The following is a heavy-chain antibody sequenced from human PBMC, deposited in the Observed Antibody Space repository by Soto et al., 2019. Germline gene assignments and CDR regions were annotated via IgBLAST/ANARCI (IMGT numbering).Heavy chain of an antibody. CDR2: ISGSGGST. J-gene: IGHJ5*02. CDR1: ECTLISYA. Sequence: LRHCCGAAECTLISYAMSRVRQAPGKGLEWVSAISGSGGSTYYADSVKGRFTISRDNSKNTLYLQMNSLRAEDTAVYYCAREGDGWFAPRGQGTLVTVSS. CDR3: AREGDGWFAP. V-gene: IGHV3-23*01.